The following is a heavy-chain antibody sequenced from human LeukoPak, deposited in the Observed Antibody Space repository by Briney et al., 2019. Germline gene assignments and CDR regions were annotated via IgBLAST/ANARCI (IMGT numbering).Heavy chain of an antibody. CDR1: GYTFTSYG. V-gene: IGHV1-18*01. D-gene: IGHD3-10*01. CDR2: ISAYNGNT. J-gene: IGHJ4*02. Sequence: XSVKVSCKASGYTFTSYGISWVRQAPGQGLEWTGWISAYNGNTNYAQKLQGRVTMTTDTSTSTAYMELRSLRSDDTAVYYCARDIRVTMVRGRYFDYWGQGTLVTVFS. CDR3: ARDIRVTMVRGRYFDY.